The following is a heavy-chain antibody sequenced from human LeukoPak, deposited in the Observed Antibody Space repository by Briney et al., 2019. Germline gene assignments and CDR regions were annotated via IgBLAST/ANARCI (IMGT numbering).Heavy chain of an antibody. CDR1: GGSFSGYY. D-gene: IGHD2-2*01. CDR3: ARGRRHQLRTYNYYYGMDV. CDR2: INHSGST. J-gene: IGHJ6*02. V-gene: IGHV4-34*01. Sequence: PSETLSLTCAVYGGSFSGYYWSWIRQPPGKGLEWIGEINHSGSTNYNPSLKSRVTISVDTSKNQFSLKLSSVTAADTAVYYCARGRRHQLRTYNYYYGMDVWGQGTTVTVSS.